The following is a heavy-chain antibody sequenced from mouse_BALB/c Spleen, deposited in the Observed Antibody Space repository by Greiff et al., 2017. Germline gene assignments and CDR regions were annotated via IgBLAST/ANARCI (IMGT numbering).Heavy chain of an antibody. CDR3: ARGITTVVEGYAMDY. CDR2: INPYNDGT. D-gene: IGHD1-1*01. CDR1: GYTFTSYV. Sequence: EVQLQQSGPELVKPGASVKMSCKASGYTFTSYVMHWVKQKPGQGLEWIGYINPYNDGTKYNEKFKGKATLTSDKSSSTAYMELSSLTSEDSAVDYGARGITTVVEGYAMDYWGQGTSVTVSS. J-gene: IGHJ4*01. V-gene: IGHV1-14*01.